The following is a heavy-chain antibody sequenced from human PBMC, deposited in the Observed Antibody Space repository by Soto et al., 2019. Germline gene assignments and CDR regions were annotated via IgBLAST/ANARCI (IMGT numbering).Heavy chain of an antibody. Sequence: PSETLSLTCTVSGGSISSGGYYWSWIRQHPGKGLEWIGYIYYSGSTYYNPSLKSRVTISVDTSKNQFSLKLSSVTAADTAVYYCARERASYDTSSRYYFDYWGQGTLVTVS. CDR1: GGSISSGGYY. CDR2: IYYSGST. V-gene: IGHV4-31*02. D-gene: IGHD3-9*01. CDR3: ARERASYDTSSRYYFDY. J-gene: IGHJ4*02.